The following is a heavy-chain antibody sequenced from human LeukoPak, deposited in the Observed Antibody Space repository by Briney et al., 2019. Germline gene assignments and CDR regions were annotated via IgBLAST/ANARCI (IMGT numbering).Heavy chain of an antibody. V-gene: IGHV4-30-4*01. J-gene: IGHJ6*03. CDR2: MYYSGRT. Sequence: SETLSLTCTVSDDSISSNDHYWSWIRQPPGKGLEWIGYMYYSGRTFFNPSLKSRLTISVDTSKNQFSLKLSSVTAADTAVYYCARGEILAGYYMDDWGKGTSVSVSS. CDR1: DDSISSNDHY. D-gene: IGHD3-9*01. CDR3: ARGEILAGYYMDD.